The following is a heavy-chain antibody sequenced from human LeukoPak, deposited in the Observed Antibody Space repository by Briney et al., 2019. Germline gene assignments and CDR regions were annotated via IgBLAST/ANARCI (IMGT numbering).Heavy chain of an antibody. J-gene: IGHJ6*01. CDR2: ISSSSTYI. D-gene: IGHD4-23*01. CDR3: PRLVTPPYNYGMDV. CDR1: VFIFRSSN. V-gene: IGHV3-21*01. Sequence: GGSLRLSCAASVFIFRSSNMNWVRQAPGKGLEWVSYISSSSTYIYYADSVKGRFTISRDNAKNSLYLQMNSLRAEDTAVYYCPRLVTPPYNYGMDVWGQGPRSPSPQ.